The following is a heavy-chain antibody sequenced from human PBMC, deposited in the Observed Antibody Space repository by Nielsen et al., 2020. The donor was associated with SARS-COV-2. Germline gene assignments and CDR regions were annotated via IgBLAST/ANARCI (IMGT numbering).Heavy chain of an antibody. CDR2: ITDSGSRV. J-gene: IGHJ3*01. D-gene: IGHD4-17*01. CDR3: ATWGTYGDLDAFHF. V-gene: IGHV3-23*01. CDR1: GFTFDLFS. Sequence: GESLKISCAASGFTFDLFSMTWVRQAPGKGLEWVAGITDSGSRVYYADSLRGRFTISRDNSKNTLYLQMNSLRAEDTAVYYCATWGTYGDLDAFHFWGQGTMVTVSS.